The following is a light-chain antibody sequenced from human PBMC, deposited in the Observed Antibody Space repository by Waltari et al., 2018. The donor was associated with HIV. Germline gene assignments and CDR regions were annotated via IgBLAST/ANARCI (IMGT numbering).Light chain of an antibody. Sequence: QSVLTQSPSVSAAPGQKVTISCSGSNSNIGSRYVSWYHNLPGTAPKLLIYDDNERPSGIPDRFSGSKSGTSATLGITGLQTGDEAEYYCATWDKSLNIVLFGGGTKVTVL. V-gene: IGLV1-51*01. CDR2: DDN. CDR1: NSNIGSRY. CDR3: ATWDKSLNIVL. J-gene: IGLJ2*01.